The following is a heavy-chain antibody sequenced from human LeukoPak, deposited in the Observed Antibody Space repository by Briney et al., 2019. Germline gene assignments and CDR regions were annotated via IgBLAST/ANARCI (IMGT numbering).Heavy chain of an antibody. V-gene: IGHV3-23*01. D-gene: IGHD2-15*01. CDR2: ISGSGGST. Sequence: GGSLRLSCAASGFTFSSYAMSWFRQAPGKGLEWVSAISGSGGSTYYADSVNGRFTISRDNSKNTLYLQMNSLRAEDTAVYYCTTGPLLLLPDFDYWGQGTLVTVSS. CDR3: TTGPLLLLPDFDY. CDR1: GFTFSSYA. J-gene: IGHJ4*02.